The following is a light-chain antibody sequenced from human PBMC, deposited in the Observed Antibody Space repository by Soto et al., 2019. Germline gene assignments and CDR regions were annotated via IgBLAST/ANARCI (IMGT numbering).Light chain of an antibody. Sequence: DIQMTQSTSSLSASVGDRVTITCRASEGISSYLGWYQQKPGKAPDLLIYSASTLQSGVPSRFSGSGSETEFSLTIRALQPEDFATYYCQQLSRYPLTFGEGTKVDIK. CDR2: SAS. CDR1: EGISSY. J-gene: IGKJ4*01. V-gene: IGKV1-9*01. CDR3: QQLSRYPLT.